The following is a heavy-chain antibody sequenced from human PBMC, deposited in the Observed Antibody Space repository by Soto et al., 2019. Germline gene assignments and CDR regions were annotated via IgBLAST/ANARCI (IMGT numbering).Heavy chain of an antibody. CDR1: CGSISSGGYY. CDR3: ARDWCTNGVCRLDY. J-gene: IGHJ4*02. CDR2: IYYSGST. Sequence: SETLSLTCTVSCGSISSGGYYWSWIRQHPGKGLEWIGYIYYSGSTYYNPSLKSRVTISVDTSKNQFSLKLSSVTAADTAVYYCARDWCTNGVCRLDYWGQGTLVTVSS. D-gene: IGHD2-8*01. V-gene: IGHV4-31*03.